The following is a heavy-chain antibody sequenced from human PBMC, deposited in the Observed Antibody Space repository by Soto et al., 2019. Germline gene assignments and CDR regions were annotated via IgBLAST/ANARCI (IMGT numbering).Heavy chain of an antibody. CDR3: ARPARECSSPACAN. Sequence: EVQLVESGGGLVQPGGSLRLSCVVSGLTFSNYWMSWVRQAPGKGLEWVANINQDGSESYYVDSVKGRFIISRDNAKNSLYLQITSLRAEDTAVYYCARPARECSSPACANWGQGTLVTVSS. J-gene: IGHJ4*02. CDR2: INQDGSES. D-gene: IGHD2-2*01. CDR1: GLTFSNYW. V-gene: IGHV3-7*01.